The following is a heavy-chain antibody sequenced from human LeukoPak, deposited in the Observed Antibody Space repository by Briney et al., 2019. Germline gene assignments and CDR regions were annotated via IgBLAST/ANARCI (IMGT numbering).Heavy chain of an antibody. CDR2: INSNDGFI. V-gene: IGHV3-21*01. J-gene: IGHJ4*02. CDR1: RFSFSSYS. D-gene: IGHD2-21*02. CDR3: ARGVSFRMVGTVTDFDC. Sequence: PGGSVRLSCAASRFSFSSYSMNWVRQAPGRGLEWVSSINSNDGFIHYADSVKGRFTISRDNAKNSLYLQMNSLRADDTAVYYCARGVSFRMVGTVTDFDCWGQGTLVSVST.